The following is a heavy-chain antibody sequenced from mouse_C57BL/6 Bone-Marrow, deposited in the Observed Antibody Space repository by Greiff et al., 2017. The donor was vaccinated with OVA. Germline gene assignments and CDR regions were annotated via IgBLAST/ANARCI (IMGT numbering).Heavy chain of an antibody. J-gene: IGHJ4*01. CDR2: IDPSDSYT. CDR1: GYTFTSYW. CDR3: ARETSWAPYAMDY. D-gene: IGHD4-1*01. V-gene: IGHV1-69*01. Sequence: QVQLQQPGAELVMPGASVKLSCKASGYTFTSYWMHWVKQRPGQGLEWIGEIDPSDSYTNYNQKFKGKSTLTVDKSSSTAYMQLSSLTSEDSAVYYCARETSWAPYAMDYWGQGTSVTVSS.